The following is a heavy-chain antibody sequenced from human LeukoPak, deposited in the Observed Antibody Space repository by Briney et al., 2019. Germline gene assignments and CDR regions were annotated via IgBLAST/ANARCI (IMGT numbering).Heavy chain of an antibody. CDR2: ISDDGSNK. CDR3: VKDKMFYYDSSGYYPDAFDI. J-gene: IGHJ3*02. CDR1: GFTFSSYG. D-gene: IGHD3-22*01. Sequence: GRSLRLSCAASGFTFSSYGMHWVRQAPGKGLEWVAVISDDGSNKYYADSVKGRFTISRDNSKNTLYLQMNSLRAEDTAVYYCVKDKMFYYDSSGYYPDAFDIWGQGTMVTVSS. V-gene: IGHV3-30*18.